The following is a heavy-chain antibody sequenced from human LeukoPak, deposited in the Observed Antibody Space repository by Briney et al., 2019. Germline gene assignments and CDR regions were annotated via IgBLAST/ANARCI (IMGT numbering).Heavy chain of an antibody. CDR1: GYTFTGYY. Sequence: GASVKVSCKASGYTFTGYYMHWLRQAPGQGLEWMGRINPNSGGTNYAQKFQGRVTMTRDTSISTAYMELSRLRSDDTAVYYCAILRRGYCSSTSCWGHDAFDIWGQGTMVTVSS. CDR3: AILRRGYCSSTSCWGHDAFDI. CDR2: INPNSGGT. V-gene: IGHV1-2*06. D-gene: IGHD2-2*01. J-gene: IGHJ3*02.